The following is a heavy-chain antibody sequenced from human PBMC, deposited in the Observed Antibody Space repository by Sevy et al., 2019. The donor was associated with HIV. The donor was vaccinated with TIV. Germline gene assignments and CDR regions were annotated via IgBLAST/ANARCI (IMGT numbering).Heavy chain of an antibody. J-gene: IGHJ4*02. CDR2: MNPNSGNT. CDR1: RYTFTSYD. D-gene: IGHD3-16*02. CDR3: ARGYYDYVWGSYRYPYYFDY. Sequence: ASVKVSCKASRYTFTSYDINWVRQATGQGLEWMGWMNPNSGNTGYAQKFQGRVTMTRNTSISTAYMELSSLRSEDTAVYYCARGYYDYVWGSYRYPYYFDYWGQGTLVTVSS. V-gene: IGHV1-8*01.